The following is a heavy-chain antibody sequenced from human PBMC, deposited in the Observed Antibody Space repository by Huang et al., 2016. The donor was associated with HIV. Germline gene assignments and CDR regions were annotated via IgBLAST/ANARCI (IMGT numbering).Heavy chain of an antibody. CDR3: VRDSSSGLQLRY. CDR2: ISKTSGAT. V-gene: IGHV3-48*01. J-gene: IGHJ4*02. Sequence: EVQLVESGGGLAQPGGSLRLSCVASGYTFSTYSINWVRQAPWKGLVWVSYISKTSGATSYAESVKGRFTVSRDNVKNSLYLQMNRLRVEDTAMYYCVRDSSSGLQLRYWGQGALVIVS. D-gene: IGHD3-22*01. CDR1: GYTFSTYS.